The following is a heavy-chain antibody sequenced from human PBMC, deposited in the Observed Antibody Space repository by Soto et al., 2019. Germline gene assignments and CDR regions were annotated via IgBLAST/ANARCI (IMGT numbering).Heavy chain of an antibody. CDR2: IYDSGST. V-gene: IGHV4-61*01. CDR3: ARGISGWFDY. J-gene: IGHJ4*02. CDR1: GGSVSSGSYY. Sequence: PSETLSLTCTVSGGSVSSGSYYWSWIRQPPGKGLEWIGYIYDSGSTNYSPSLKSRVTISVDTSKNQFSLKLSSVTAADTAVYYCARGISGWFDYWGQGTPVTVSS. D-gene: IGHD6-19*01.